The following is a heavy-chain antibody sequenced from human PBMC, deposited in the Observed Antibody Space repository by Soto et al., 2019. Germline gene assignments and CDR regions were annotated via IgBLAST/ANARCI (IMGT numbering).Heavy chain of an antibody. CDR1: GFTFSSYS. V-gene: IGHV3-21*01. Sequence: EVQLVESGGGLVKPGGSLRLSCAASGFTFSSYSMNWVRQAPGKGLEWVSSISSSSYIYYADSVKGRFTISRDNAKNSLYLQMNCLRAVPTAVYYCARVVRFLEWLFDYWGQGTLVTVSS. D-gene: IGHD3-3*01. CDR3: ARVVRFLEWLFDY. CDR2: ISSSSYI. J-gene: IGHJ4*02.